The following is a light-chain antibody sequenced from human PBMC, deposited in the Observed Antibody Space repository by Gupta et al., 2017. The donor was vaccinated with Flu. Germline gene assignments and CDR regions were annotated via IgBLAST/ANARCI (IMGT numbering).Light chain of an antibody. J-gene: IGKJ1*01. CDR3: LQDADYPRT. Sequence: AIQMTQSPSSLSASVGDRVTISCRASQGIRRDLGWNQQKPGKAPKLLLYAASNLQRGVPSRFSGSASGTDFTLTINNLQPEDFATYYCLQDADYPRTFGQGTKVEI. CDR2: AAS. V-gene: IGKV1-6*01. CDR1: QGIRRD.